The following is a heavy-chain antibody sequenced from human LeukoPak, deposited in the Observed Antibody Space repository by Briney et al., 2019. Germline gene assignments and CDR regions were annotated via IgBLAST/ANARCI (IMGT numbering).Heavy chain of an antibody. Sequence: GGSLRLSCAASGFTFSSYAMSWVRQAPGKGLEWVSAISGSGLSTYYADSVKGRFTISRDNAKNSLYLQMNSLRAEDTAVYYCARVGRKDAFDIWGQGTMVTVSS. J-gene: IGHJ3*02. CDR1: GFTFSSYA. V-gene: IGHV3-23*01. CDR3: ARVGRKDAFDI. D-gene: IGHD1-26*01. CDR2: ISGSGLST.